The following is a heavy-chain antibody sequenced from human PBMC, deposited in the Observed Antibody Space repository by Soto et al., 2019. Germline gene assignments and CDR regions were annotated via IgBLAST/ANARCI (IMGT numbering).Heavy chain of an antibody. J-gene: IGHJ4*02. CDR1: GGSITNYY. CDR2: MYYTGST. V-gene: IGHV4-59*08. Sequence: QVQLQQSGPGLVKPSETLSLTCTVSGGSITNYYWSWVRQPPGKGLEWIGFMYYTGSTNYSPSLKSLVTMSIDTSNTQLSLKLPSLTAADTAVYYCAILSGSGWYASAFWCQGTLVTVSS. D-gene: IGHD6-19*01. CDR3: AILSGSGWYASAF.